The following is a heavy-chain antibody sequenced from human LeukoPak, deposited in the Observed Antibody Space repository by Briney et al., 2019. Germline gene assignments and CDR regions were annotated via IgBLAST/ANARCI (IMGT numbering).Heavy chain of an antibody. J-gene: IGHJ4*02. CDR1: GITFSNYA. D-gene: IGHD1-26*01. CDR2: ISGSAHKI. V-gene: IGHV3-23*01. Sequence: QSGGSLRLSCVASGITFSNYAVSWVRQAPEKGLDWVSVISGSAHKIRYADSVKGRFTISRDSAKNSLFLQMNSLRVEDTAIYYCARGGSYPGCWGQGTLVTVSS. CDR3: ARGGSYPGC.